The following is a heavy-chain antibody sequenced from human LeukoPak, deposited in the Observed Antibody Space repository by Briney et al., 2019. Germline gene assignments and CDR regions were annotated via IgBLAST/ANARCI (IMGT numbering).Heavy chain of an antibody. CDR1: GYSISSGYY. CDR2: IYHSGST. J-gene: IGHJ4*02. Sequence: SETLSLTCTASGYSISSGYYWGWIRQPPGKGLEWIGSIYHSGSTYYNPSLKSRVTISVDTSKNQFSLKLSSVTAADTAVYYCARDPPYYYDSSGPYFDYWGQGTLVTVSS. D-gene: IGHD3-22*01. V-gene: IGHV4-38-2*02. CDR3: ARDPPYYYDSSGPYFDY.